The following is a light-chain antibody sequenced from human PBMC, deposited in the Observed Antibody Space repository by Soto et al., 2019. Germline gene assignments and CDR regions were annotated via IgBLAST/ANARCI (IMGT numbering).Light chain of an antibody. Sequence: EIVLTQSPATLSLSPGETATLSCRASQSVSSYLAWYQQKPGQAPRLLIYDASNRATGIPDRFSGSGSGTDFTLPISSLEPEDFATYYCQQYDNLPPTWTFGQGTKVEIE. V-gene: IGKV3-11*01. CDR2: DAS. CDR3: QQYDNLPPTWT. J-gene: IGKJ1*01. CDR1: QSVSSY.